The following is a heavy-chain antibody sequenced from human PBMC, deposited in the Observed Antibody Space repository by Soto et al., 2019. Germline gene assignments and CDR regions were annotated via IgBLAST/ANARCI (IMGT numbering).Heavy chain of an antibody. J-gene: IGHJ4*01. CDR3: ARESAILYYDFWSGYSNIYFDY. CDR1: GGSFSGYY. V-gene: IGHV4-34*01. Sequence: SETLSLTCAVYGGSFSGYYWSWIRQPPGKGLEWIGEINHSGSANYNPSLKSRVTISVDTSKNQFSLKLSSVTAADTAVYYCARESAILYYDFWSGYSNIYFDYWGHGTLVTVS. CDR2: INHSGSA. D-gene: IGHD3-3*01.